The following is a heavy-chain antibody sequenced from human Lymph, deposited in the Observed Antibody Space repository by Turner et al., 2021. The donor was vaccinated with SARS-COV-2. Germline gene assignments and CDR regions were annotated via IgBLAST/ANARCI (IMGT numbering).Heavy chain of an antibody. CDR1: GFTFSTYA. CDR3: ARYGSGGYFYYGLDV. D-gene: IGHD3-10*01. J-gene: IGHJ6*02. CDR2: ISYDGSNK. V-gene: IGHV3-30*04. Sequence: QVQLVDSGGGVDPPGRSLRLSCAAYGFTFSTYAIHWVRQAAGKWLEWVAVISYDGSNKYYADSVKGRFTISRDNSKNTLYLQMNSLRAEDTAVYYCARYGSGGYFYYGLDVWGQGTTVTVSS.